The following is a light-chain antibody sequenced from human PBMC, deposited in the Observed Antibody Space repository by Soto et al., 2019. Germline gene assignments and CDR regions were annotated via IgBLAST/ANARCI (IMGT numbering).Light chain of an antibody. CDR3: HQRTNWPSIT. CDR2: GAS. Sequence: EIVLTQSPATLSLSPGETATLSCRASQSVSNYLAWYQHKPGQAPRLLIYGASNRATGVSARISGSGSGRDFSRTINSLEPEDSAVFYCHQRTNWPSITFGQGIRLEI. V-gene: IGKV3-11*02. CDR1: QSVSNY. J-gene: IGKJ5*01.